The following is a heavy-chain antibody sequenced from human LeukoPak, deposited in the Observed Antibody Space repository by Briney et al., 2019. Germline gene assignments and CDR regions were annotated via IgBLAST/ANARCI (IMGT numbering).Heavy chain of an antibody. CDR1: GFTFSDYY. CDR3: ARDNGVGATDY. Sequence: GSLRLSCAASGFTFSDYYMSWIRQAPGKGLEWVSYISSSSSYIYYADSVKGRFTISRDNAKNSLYLQMNSLRAEDTAVYYCARDNGVGATDYWGQGTLVTVSS. V-gene: IGHV3-11*06. J-gene: IGHJ4*02. D-gene: IGHD1-26*01. CDR2: ISSSSSYI.